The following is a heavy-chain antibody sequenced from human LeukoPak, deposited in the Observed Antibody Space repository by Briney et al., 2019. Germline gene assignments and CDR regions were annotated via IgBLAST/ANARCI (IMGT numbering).Heavy chain of an antibody. V-gene: IGHV3-30-3*01. CDR3: ARERGRYFDWPDAFDI. Sequence: GGSLRLSCAASGFTFSSYAMHWVRQAPGKGLEWVALISYDGSNKYYADSVKGRFTISRDNSKNTLYLQMNSLRAEDTAVYYCARERGRYFDWPDAFDIWGQGTMVTVSS. CDR2: ISYDGSNK. CDR1: GFTFSSYA. D-gene: IGHD3-9*01. J-gene: IGHJ3*02.